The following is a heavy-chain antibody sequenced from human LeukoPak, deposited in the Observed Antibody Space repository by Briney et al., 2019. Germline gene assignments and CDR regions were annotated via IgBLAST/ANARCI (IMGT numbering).Heavy chain of an antibody. V-gene: IGHV4-59*08. CDR1: GGSISSYY. Sequence: PSETLSLTCTVSGGSISSYYWSWIRRPPGKGLEWIGYIYYSGSTNYNPSLKSRVTISVDTSKNQFSLKLSSVTAADTAVYYCARASGYYYGSGNFDYWGQGTLVTVSS. CDR3: ARASGYYYGSGNFDY. J-gene: IGHJ4*02. D-gene: IGHD3-10*01. CDR2: IYYSGST.